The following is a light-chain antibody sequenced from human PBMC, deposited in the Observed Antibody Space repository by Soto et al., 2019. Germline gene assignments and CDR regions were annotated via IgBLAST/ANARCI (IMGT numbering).Light chain of an antibody. Sequence: EIVMTQSPATLSVSPGERATLSSRASQSVSSNLAWYQQKPGQAPRLLIYGASTRATGIPARFSGSGSGTEFTLTSRSLQAEEVAVYYFQQYNNSPPTFGQRTEVQI. CDR3: QQYNNSPPT. J-gene: IGKJ1*01. CDR2: GAS. V-gene: IGKV3-15*01. CDR1: QSVSSN.